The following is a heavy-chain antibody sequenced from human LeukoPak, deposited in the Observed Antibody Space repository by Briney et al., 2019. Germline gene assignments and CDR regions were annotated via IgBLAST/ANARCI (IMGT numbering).Heavy chain of an antibody. CDR3: ARVNYGEDY. V-gene: IGHV3-49*04. Sequence: GGSLRLSCTASGFAFGAYAMSWVRQAPGKGLEWVGFIRSKAYRGTTEYAASGGTTEYAASVKGRFTISRDDSKSIAYLQMNSLKTEDTAMYYCARVNYGEDYWGQGTLVTVSS. D-gene: IGHD4-17*01. CDR2: IRSKAYRGTTEYAASGGTT. J-gene: IGHJ4*02. CDR1: GFAFGAYA.